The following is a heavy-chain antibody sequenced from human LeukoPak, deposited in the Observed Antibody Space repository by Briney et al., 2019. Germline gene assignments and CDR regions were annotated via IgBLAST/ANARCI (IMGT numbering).Heavy chain of an antibody. Sequence: GGSLRLSCAASGFTFSSYAMSWVRQAPGKGLEWVSAISGSSGSTYYADSVKGRFTISRDNSKNTLYLQMNSLRAEDTAVYYCAKVGDLVVPPYYYYGMDVWGQGTTVTVSS. CDR1: GFTFSSYA. J-gene: IGHJ6*02. D-gene: IGHD2-2*01. CDR2: ISGSSGST. CDR3: AKVGDLVVPPYYYYGMDV. V-gene: IGHV3-23*01.